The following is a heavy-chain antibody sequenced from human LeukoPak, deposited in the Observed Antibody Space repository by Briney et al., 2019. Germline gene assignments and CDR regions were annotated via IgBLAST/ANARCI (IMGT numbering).Heavy chain of an antibody. CDR3: ARDMVSGGSYSTRFDY. CDR2: INPNSGGT. CDR1: GYTFTGYQ. V-gene: IGHV1-2*06. Sequence: ASVKVSCKASGYTFTGYQIHWVRQAPGQGLERMGRINPNSGGTNYAQKFQGRVIMTRDTSISTAYMELSGLTSDDTAVYYCARDMVSGGSYSTRFDYWGQGTLVIVSS. J-gene: IGHJ4*02. D-gene: IGHD1-26*01.